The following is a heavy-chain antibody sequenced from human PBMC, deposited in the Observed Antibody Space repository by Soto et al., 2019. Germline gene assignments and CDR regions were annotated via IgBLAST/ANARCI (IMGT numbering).Heavy chain of an antibody. D-gene: IGHD3-3*01. Sequence: EVQLVESGGGLVQPGGSLSLSCAASGFTFSSYWMHWVRQAPGKGLVWVSRINSDGSSTSYADSVKGRFTISRDNAKNTLYPQMNSLRAEDTAVYYCARGTSSRRGFLEWQYMGVSGKGTTVTVSS. V-gene: IGHV3-74*01. CDR2: INSDGSST. CDR3: ARGTSSRRGFLEWQYMGV. CDR1: GFTFSSYW. J-gene: IGHJ6*03.